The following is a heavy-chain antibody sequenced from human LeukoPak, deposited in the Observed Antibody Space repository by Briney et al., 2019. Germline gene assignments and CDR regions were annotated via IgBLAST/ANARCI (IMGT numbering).Heavy chain of an antibody. D-gene: IGHD6-6*01. V-gene: IGHV3-23*01. CDR1: GFTFSNYA. Sequence: PGGSLRLSCTASGFTFSNYAMSWVRQAPGQGLEWVSTISGTADDTHDADSVKGCFTISRDNFNNVLYLQMNSLRAEDTAVYYCAKSPYIATHIYFEYWGQGALVTVSS. J-gene: IGHJ4*02. CDR2: ISGTADDT. CDR3: AKSPYIATHIYFEY.